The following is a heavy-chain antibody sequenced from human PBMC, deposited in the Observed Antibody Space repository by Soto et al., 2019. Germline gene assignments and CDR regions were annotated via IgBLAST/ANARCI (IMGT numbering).Heavy chain of an antibody. Sequence: GSLRLSCAASGFTFSSYAMSWVRQAPGKGLEWVSAISGSGGSTYYADSVKGRFTISRDNSKNTLYLQMNSLRAEDTAVYYCAKVETYYYDSSGYYPAPYFDYWGQGTLVTVSS. D-gene: IGHD3-22*01. CDR2: ISGSGGST. J-gene: IGHJ4*02. CDR1: GFTFSSYA. CDR3: AKVETYYYDSSGYYPAPYFDY. V-gene: IGHV3-23*01.